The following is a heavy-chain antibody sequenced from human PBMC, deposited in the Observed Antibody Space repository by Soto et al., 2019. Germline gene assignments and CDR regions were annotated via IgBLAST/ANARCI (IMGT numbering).Heavy chain of an antibody. CDR2: ISAYNGNT. D-gene: IGHD4-17*01. V-gene: IGHV1-18*01. J-gene: IGHJ5*02. CDR3: ARGIDYDYGDEQAFDP. Sequence: GASVKVSCKASGYTFTSYGISWVRQAPGQGLEWMGWISAYNGNTNYAQKLQGRVTMTTDTSTSTAYMELSSLRSEDTAVYYCARGIDYDYGDEQAFDPWGQGTLVTVSS. CDR1: GYTFTSYG.